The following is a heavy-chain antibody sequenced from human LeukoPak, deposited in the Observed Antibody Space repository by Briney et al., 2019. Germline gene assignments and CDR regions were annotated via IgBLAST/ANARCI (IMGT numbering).Heavy chain of an antibody. J-gene: IGHJ6*04. Sequence: ASVKVSCKASGYTFDIYNVYWVRQATGKGLEWMGWMNPRTGFAGYAQKFQDRVNMTRNTFITTAYMELTSLRSEDTAVYSCARGGIRDSNNVNYLYMDVWGKGTTVIVSS. V-gene: IGHV1-8*01. CDR1: GYTFDIYN. CDR3: ARGGIRDSNNVNYLYMDV. CDR2: MNPRTGFA. D-gene: IGHD4-11*01.